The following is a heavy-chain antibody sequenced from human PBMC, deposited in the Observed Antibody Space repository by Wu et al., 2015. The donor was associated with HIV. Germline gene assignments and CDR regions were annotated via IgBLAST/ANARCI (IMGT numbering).Heavy chain of an antibody. J-gene: IGHJ5*02. Sequence: QVQLVQSGAEVKKPGASVKVPCKVSGYSLIELSIHWVRQAPGKGLEWMGGFDREDSETMYTQKFQGRVTMTEDTSTDTAYMELSSLRSEDTAVYYCATSVRAYSSGWYIARISSLHHWGQGTLVTVSS. CDR1: GYSLIELS. D-gene: IGHD6-19*01. CDR3: ATSVRAYSSGWYIARISSLHH. V-gene: IGHV1-24*01. CDR2: FDREDSET.